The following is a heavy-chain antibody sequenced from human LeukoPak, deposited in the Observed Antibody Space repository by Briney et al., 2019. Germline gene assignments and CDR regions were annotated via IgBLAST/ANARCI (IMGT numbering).Heavy chain of an antibody. D-gene: IGHD5-18*01. Sequence: GGSLRLSCAASGFTFSKAWMSWVRQAPGKGREWVGRIKSKTNGGTTDSAAPVKGRFTISRDDSKNTLYMQMISLKIEDTAVYYCVTEGYIYGYHSLDTWGRGTMVTVSS. CDR1: GFTFSKAW. J-gene: IGHJ3*02. CDR2: IKSKTNGGTT. V-gene: IGHV3-15*01. CDR3: VTEGYIYGYHSLDT.